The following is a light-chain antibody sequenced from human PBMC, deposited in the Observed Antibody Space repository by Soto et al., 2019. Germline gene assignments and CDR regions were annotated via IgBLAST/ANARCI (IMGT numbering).Light chain of an antibody. Sequence: DIQMTQSPSSLSASVGDRVTIACRASQSISSYLNWYHQIPGKAPKVLIYATSTLQSGVPSRFSGSGSGTNFTLTISSLQPEDFATYYCQQTYNXPYTFGHRSKV. CDR2: ATS. CDR1: QSISSY. V-gene: IGKV1-39*01. CDR3: QQTYNXPYT. J-gene: IGKJ2*01.